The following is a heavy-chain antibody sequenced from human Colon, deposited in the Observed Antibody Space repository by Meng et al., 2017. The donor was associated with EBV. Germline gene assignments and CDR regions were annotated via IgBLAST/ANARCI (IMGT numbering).Heavy chain of an antibody. Sequence: LQESDSGLVQPSQSRSLPCAVSGDSISSGDYSWSWIRQPPGQGLEWIGYIYHGGTTYNTSLKSRVTISVDNSKNQFSLRLTSVTAADTAVYYCARGPYCGGDCYWFDPWGQGTLVTVSS. CDR2: IYHGGTT. J-gene: IGHJ5*02. CDR3: ARGPYCGGDCYWFDP. CDR1: GDSISSGDYS. D-gene: IGHD2-21*02. V-gene: IGHV4-30-2*01.